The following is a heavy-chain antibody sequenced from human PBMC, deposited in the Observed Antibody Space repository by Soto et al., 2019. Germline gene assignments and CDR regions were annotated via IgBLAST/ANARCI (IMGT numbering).Heavy chain of an antibody. CDR1: GVSISSGAYY. V-gene: IGHV4-31*02. Sequence: TSETLCLTXTVSGVSISSGAYYWSWIRQHPGKGLEWIGYIYYSGSTYYNPSLKSRVTMSVDASKNQFSLKLSSVSATDTAVYYCESGVVAGNWFDPWGQGTLVTVSS. CDR2: IYYSGST. D-gene: IGHD2-8*01. CDR3: ESGVVAGNWFDP. J-gene: IGHJ5*02.